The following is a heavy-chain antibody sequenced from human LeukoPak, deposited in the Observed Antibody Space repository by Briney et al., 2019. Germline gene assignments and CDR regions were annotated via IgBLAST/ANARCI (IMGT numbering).Heavy chain of an antibody. CDR1: GFSFTNYW. V-gene: IGHV3-7*04. CDR3: ARGDAFSGDH. CDR2: IHPEGNEK. Sequence: GGSLRLSCAVSGFSFTNYWMSWFRQAPGRGPEWVANIHPEGNEKYHVESVKGRFTISRDNTKNLLFLQMNGLRVEDTAVYYCARGDAFSGDHWGQGTLVTVSS. J-gene: IGHJ4*02.